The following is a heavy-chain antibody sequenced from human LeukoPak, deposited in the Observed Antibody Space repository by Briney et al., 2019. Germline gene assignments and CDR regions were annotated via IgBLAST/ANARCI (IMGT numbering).Heavy chain of an antibody. J-gene: IGHJ4*02. D-gene: IGHD2-8*01. CDR1: GFTVSGNY. CDR2: ISSSGSTI. CDR3: ASQRSKMVYAIRDY. V-gene: IGHV3-11*01. Sequence: GGSLRLSCAASGFTVSGNYMSWIRQAPGKGLEWVSYISSSGSTIYYADSVKGRFTISRDNAKNSLYLQMNSLRAEDTAVYYCASQRSKMVYAIRDYWGQGTLVTVSS.